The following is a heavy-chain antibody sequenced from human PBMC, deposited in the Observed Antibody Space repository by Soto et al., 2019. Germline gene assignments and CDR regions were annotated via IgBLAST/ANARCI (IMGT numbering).Heavy chain of an antibody. Sequence: PSETLSLTCAVSGGSVSSANYYWSWIRQPPGKGLEWIGYIYYSGSTNYNPSLTSRVTISRDTSKNHFPLKLSSVTAADTAIYYCAHASGGYNDHCFDYWGRGTLVTVSS. CDR3: AHASGGYNDHCFDY. CDR1: GGSVSSANYY. D-gene: IGHD6-25*01. J-gene: IGHJ4*02. V-gene: IGHV4-61*03. CDR2: IYYSGST.